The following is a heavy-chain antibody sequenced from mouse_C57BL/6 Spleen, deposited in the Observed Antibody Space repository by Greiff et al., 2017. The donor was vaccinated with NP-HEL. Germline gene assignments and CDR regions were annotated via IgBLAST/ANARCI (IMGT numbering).Heavy chain of an antibody. V-gene: IGHV3-6*01. Sequence: EVQLQESGPGLVKPSQSLSLTCSVTGYSITSGYYWNWIRQFPGNKLEWMGYISYDGSNNYNPSLKNRISITRDTSKNQFFLKLNSVTTEDTATYYCARGYYGSSWNYWGQGTTLTVSS. J-gene: IGHJ2*01. CDR3: ARGYYGSSWNY. CDR2: ISYDGSN. D-gene: IGHD1-1*01. CDR1: GYSITSGYY.